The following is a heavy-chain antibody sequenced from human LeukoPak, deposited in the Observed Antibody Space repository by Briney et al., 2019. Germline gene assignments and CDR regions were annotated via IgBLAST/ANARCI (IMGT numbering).Heavy chain of an antibody. CDR1: GFTFSSYG. Sequence: GGCLRLSCAASGFTFSSYGMHWVRQAPGKGLEWVAVISYDGSNKYYADSVKGRFTISRDNAKNTLYLQMNSLRAEDTAVYYCAKDDSSGYSALDYWGQGTLVTVSS. CDR3: AKDDSSGYSALDY. V-gene: IGHV3-30*18. CDR2: ISYDGSNK. J-gene: IGHJ4*02. D-gene: IGHD3-22*01.